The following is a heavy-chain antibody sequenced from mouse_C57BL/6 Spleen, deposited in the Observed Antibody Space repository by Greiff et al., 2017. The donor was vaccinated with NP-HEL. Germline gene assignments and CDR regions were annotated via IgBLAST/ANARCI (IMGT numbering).Heavy chain of an antibody. CDR2: IYPGSGST. V-gene: IGHV1-55*01. Sequence: VQLQQPGAELVKPGASVKMSCKASGYTFTSYWITWVKQRPGQGLEWIGDIYPGSGSTNYNEKFKSKATLTVDTSSSTAYMQLSSLTSEDSAVYDCAAHYYGSSYFDYWGQGTTLTVSS. CDR1: GYTFTSYW. CDR3: AAHYYGSSYFDY. J-gene: IGHJ2*01. D-gene: IGHD1-1*01.